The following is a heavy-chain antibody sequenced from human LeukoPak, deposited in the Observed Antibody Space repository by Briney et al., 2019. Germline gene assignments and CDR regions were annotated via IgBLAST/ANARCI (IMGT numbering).Heavy chain of an antibody. V-gene: IGHV4-39*07. D-gene: IGHD3-10*01. Sequence: TSETLSLTCNVSGGSVTSNNFHWGWIRQPPGKGLEWIGIIYNIRTTSYSPSLKSRVTISVDTSKNQLSLKMTSMTAADTAMYFCARRMIMVRDAFDRWGPGTMVTVSS. CDR3: ARRMIMVRDAFDR. CDR1: GGSVTSNNFH. J-gene: IGHJ3*02. CDR2: IYNIRTT.